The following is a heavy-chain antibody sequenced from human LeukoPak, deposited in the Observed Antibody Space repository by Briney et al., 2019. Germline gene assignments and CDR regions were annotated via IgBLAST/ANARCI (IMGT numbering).Heavy chain of an antibody. Sequence: GGSLRLSCAASGFTFSSYAMTWVRQAPGKGLEWVSTIGGGGDSTWNADSVKGRFTVSRDNSKNTLYPQMSSLRVEDTAVYYCAKRGSSETRWYPFDYWGQGTLVTVSS. CDR2: IGGGGDST. CDR3: AKRGSSETRWYPFDY. CDR1: GFTFSSYA. D-gene: IGHD2-15*01. V-gene: IGHV3-23*01. J-gene: IGHJ4*02.